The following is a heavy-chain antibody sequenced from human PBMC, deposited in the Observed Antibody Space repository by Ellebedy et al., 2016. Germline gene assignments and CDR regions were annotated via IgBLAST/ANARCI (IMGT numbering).Heavy chain of an antibody. CDR1: GFAFSNFA. D-gene: IGHD3-16*01. V-gene: IGHV3-23*01. J-gene: IGHJ4*02. CDR2: ISDYQGRT. Sequence: GGSLRLXCAASGFAFSNFAMTWVRQAPGKGLEWISLISDYQGRTFYAATVKGRFTISRDNSKNTVYLQMNSLRVEDTAVYFFAKGDFVGEGDWGQGTLVTVSS. CDR3: AKGDFVGEGD.